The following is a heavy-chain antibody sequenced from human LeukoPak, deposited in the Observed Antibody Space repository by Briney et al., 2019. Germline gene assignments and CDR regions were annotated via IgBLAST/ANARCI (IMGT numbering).Heavy chain of an antibody. CDR1: GFTVSNNY. J-gene: IGHJ4*02. CDR2: IYSGDNT. Sequence: GGSLRLSCAASGFTVSNNYMSWVCQAPGKGLEWVSVIYSGDNTYYVESVKGRFTISRDNSKNTLFLQMNRLRAEDTAVYYCAGRRVLDASFDYWGQGTLVTVSS. CDR3: AGRRVLDASFDY. V-gene: IGHV3-66*02. D-gene: IGHD3-16*01.